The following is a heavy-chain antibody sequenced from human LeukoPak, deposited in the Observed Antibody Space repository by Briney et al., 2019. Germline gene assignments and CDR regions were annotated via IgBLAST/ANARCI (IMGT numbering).Heavy chain of an antibody. CDR3: AREGGSGSFFDY. Sequence: ASVKVSCKASGGTFSSYAISWVRQAPGQGLEWMGGIIPIFGTATYAQKFQGRVTITADESTSTAYMDLSSLRSEDTAVYYCAREGGSGSFFDYWGQGTLVTVSS. CDR1: GGTFSSYA. D-gene: IGHD1-26*01. J-gene: IGHJ4*02. V-gene: IGHV1-69*13. CDR2: IIPIFGTA.